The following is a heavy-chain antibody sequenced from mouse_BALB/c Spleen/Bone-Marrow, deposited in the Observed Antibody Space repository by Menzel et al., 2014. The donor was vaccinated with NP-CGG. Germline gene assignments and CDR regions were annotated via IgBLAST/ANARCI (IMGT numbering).Heavy chain of an antibody. J-gene: IGHJ3*01. CDR2: INPSTGYT. Sequence: AQVVESGAELAKPGASAKMSCKASGYTFTSYRMHWVKQRPGQGLEWIGYINPSTGYTEYNQKFKDKATLTADKSSSTAYMQLSSLTSEDSAVYYGARSYYDGSSFAYWGQGTLVTVSA. V-gene: IGHV1-4*01. D-gene: IGHD1-1*01. CDR1: GYTFTSYR. CDR3: ARSYYDGSSFAY.